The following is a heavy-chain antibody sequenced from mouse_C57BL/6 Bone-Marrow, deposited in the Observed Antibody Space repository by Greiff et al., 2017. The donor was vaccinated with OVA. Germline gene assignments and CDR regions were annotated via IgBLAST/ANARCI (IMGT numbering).Heavy chain of an antibody. CDR3: ARRPLYYYGSRDAMDY. CDR2: IYWDDDK. J-gene: IGHJ4*01. Sequence: QVTLKESGPGILQSSQTLSLTCSFSGFSLSTSGMGVSWIRQPSGKGLEWLAHIYWDDDKRYNPSLKSRLTISKDTSRNQVFLKITSVDTADIATYYCARRPLYYYGSRDAMDYWGQGTSVTVSS. CDR1: GFSLSTSGMG. D-gene: IGHD1-1*01. V-gene: IGHV8-12*01.